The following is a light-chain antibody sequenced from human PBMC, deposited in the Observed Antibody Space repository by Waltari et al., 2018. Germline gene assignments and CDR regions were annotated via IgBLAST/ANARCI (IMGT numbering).Light chain of an antibody. CDR3: QQHDNLPLT. V-gene: IGKV1-8*01. Sequence: AIRITQSPSSLSASTGDRVTITCRASQGISSYLAWYQQKPGKAPKLLIYAASTLQSGVPSRFSGSGSGTDFTLTISSLQPEDIATYYCQQHDNLPLTFGGGTQVEIK. J-gene: IGKJ4*01. CDR1: QGISSY. CDR2: AAS.